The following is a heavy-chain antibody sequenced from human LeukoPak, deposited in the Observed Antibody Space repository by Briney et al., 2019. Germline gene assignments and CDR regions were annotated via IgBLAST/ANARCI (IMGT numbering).Heavy chain of an antibody. D-gene: IGHD1-26*01. J-gene: IGHJ4*02. Sequence: SETLSLTCAVYGGSFSGYYWSWIRLPPGKGLEWIGGINHSGSTNYNPSLKSRVTISVDTSKNQFSLKLSSVTAADTAVYYCARERWSGSYSDYWGQGTLVTVSS. CDR2: INHSGST. CDR3: ARERWSGSYSDY. V-gene: IGHV4-34*01. CDR1: GGSFSGYY.